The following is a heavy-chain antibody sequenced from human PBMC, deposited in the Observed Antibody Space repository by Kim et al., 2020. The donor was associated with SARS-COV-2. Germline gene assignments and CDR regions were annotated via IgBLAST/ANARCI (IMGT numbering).Heavy chain of an antibody. D-gene: IGHD3-10*01. CDR2: INHSGST. J-gene: IGHJ6*03. CDR1: GGSFSGYY. Sequence: SETLSLTCAVYGGSFSGYYWSWIRQPPGKGLEWIGEINHSGSTNYNPSLKSRVTISVDTSKNQFSLKLSSVTAADTAVYYCARGLAGPPPLPDYYYYYMDVWGKGTTVTVSS. V-gene: IGHV4-34*01. CDR3: ARGLAGPPPLPDYYYYYMDV.